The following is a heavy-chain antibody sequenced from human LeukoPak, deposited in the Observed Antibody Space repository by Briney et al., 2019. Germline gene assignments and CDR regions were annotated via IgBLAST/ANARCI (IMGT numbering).Heavy chain of an antibody. CDR3: ARGHSITIFGVAYY. D-gene: IGHD3-3*01. V-gene: IGHV3-7*04. CDR2: IKLDGGEK. J-gene: IGHJ4*02. Sequence: PGGSLRLSCAASGFTFSSSWMSWVRQAPGTGQECVANIKLDGGEKYYVDSVKGRFTISRDNAKNSLYLQMNSLRAEDTAVYYCARGHSITIFGVAYYWGEGTLVTVSS. CDR1: GFTFSSSW.